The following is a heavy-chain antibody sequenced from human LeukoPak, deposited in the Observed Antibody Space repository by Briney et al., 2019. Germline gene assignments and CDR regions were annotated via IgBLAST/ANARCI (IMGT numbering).Heavy chain of an antibody. CDR3: AKLVDTAMVSFRD. Sequence: PGGSLRLSCAACGVTFSSYAMSWVRQAPGKGLEWVSAISGSGGSTYYADSVKGRVTISRDNSKNTLYLQMNSLRAEDTAVYYCAKLVDTAMVSFRDWGQGTLVTVSS. V-gene: IGHV3-23*01. CDR2: ISGSGGST. CDR1: GVTFSSYA. D-gene: IGHD5-18*01. J-gene: IGHJ4*02.